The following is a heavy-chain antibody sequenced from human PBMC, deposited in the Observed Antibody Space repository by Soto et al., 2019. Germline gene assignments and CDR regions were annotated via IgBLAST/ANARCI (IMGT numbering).Heavy chain of an antibody. D-gene: IGHD3-22*01. Sequence: QVQRVESGGGLVKPGGSLRLSCAASGFTFSDYYMSWIRQAPGKGLEWVSYISSSSSYINYADSVKGRFTISRDNAKNSLYLQMNGLRAENTAVYYCARLYLDAYYSDRSGYLDAFDIWVHGTMVTVSS. J-gene: IGHJ3*02. CDR2: ISSSSSYI. CDR1: GFTFSDYY. CDR3: ARLYLDAYYSDRSGYLDAFDI. V-gene: IGHV3-11*06.